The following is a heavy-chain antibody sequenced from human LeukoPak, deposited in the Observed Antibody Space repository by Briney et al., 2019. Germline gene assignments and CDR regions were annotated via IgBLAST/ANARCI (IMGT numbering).Heavy chain of an antibody. Sequence: ASVTVSCQASGGTFSRYAISLLRLDPAPGLEWMGRVMPIFVIANYAQKFQGRVTITAEKSTSTAYMELSRLRSEDTAVYYCASAYSLTGYWGQGTLVTVSS. CDR2: VMPIFVIA. CDR3: ASAYSLTGY. V-gene: IGHV1-69*04. CDR1: GGTFSRYA. D-gene: IGHD2-21*01. J-gene: IGHJ4*02.